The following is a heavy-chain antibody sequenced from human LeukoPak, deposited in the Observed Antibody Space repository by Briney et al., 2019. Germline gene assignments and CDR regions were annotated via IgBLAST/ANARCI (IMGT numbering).Heavy chain of an antibody. CDR3: ARTITMVRGVIQGFDY. CDR1: GGSFSGYY. Sequence: SETLSLTCAVYGGSFSGYYWSWIRQPPGKGLEWIGEINHGGSTNYNPSLKSRVTISVDTSKNQFSLRLSSVTAADTAVYYCARTITMVRGVIQGFDYWGQGTLVTVSS. D-gene: IGHD3-10*01. V-gene: IGHV4-34*01. J-gene: IGHJ4*02. CDR2: INHGGST.